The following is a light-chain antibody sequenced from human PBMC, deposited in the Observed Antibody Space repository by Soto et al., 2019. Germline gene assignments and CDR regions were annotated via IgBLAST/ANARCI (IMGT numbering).Light chain of an antibody. Sequence: DIQMTQSPSTLSASVGDRVTITCRASQSISSWLAWCQQKPGKAPKLLIYKASSLESGVPSRFSASGSGTEFTLTIISLQPDDFATYYCQQYNSYPWTFGQGTKVEIK. J-gene: IGKJ1*01. CDR1: QSISSW. V-gene: IGKV1-5*03. CDR3: QQYNSYPWT. CDR2: KAS.